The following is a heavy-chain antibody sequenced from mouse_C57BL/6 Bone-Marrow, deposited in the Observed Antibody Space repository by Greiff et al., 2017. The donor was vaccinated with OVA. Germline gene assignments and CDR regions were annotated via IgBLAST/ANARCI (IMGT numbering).Heavy chain of an antibody. CDR2: IYPGDGDT. Sequence: QVQLKESGAELVKPGASVKISCKASGYAFSSYWMNWVKQRPGKGLEWIGQIYPGDGDTNYNGKFKGKATLTADKSSSTAYMQLSSLTSEDSAVYFCARSLFITTVVACDYWGQGTTLTVSS. D-gene: IGHD1-1*01. V-gene: IGHV1-80*01. CDR1: GYAFSSYW. CDR3: ARSLFITTVVACDY. J-gene: IGHJ2*01.